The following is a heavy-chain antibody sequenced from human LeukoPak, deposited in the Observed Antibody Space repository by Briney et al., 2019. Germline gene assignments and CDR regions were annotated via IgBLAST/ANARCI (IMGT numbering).Heavy chain of an antibody. CDR2: ISAYNGNT. V-gene: IGHV1-18*01. J-gene: IGHJ4*02. CDR1: GYTFTSYG. D-gene: IGHD2-2*02. Sequence: AASVKVSCEASGYTFTSYGISWVRQAPGQGLEWMGWISAYNGNTNYAQKLQGRVTMTTDTSTSTAYMELRSLRSDDTAVYYCAREHCSSTSCYSDYWGQGTPVTVSS. CDR3: AREHCSSTSCYSDY.